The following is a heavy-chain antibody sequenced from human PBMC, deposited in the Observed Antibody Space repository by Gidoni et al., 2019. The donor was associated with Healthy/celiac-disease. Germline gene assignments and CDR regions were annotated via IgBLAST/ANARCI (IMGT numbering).Heavy chain of an antibody. Sequence: QVQLQESGPGLVKPSETLSLTCTVSGGSVSSGSYYWRWIRQPPGKGLEWIGYIYYSGSTNYNPSLKSRVTISVDTSKNQFSLKLSSVTAADTAVYYCAREPGGEGYMDVWGKGTTVTVSS. J-gene: IGHJ6*03. CDR1: GGSVSSGSYY. CDR3: AREPGGEGYMDV. V-gene: IGHV4-61*01. D-gene: IGHD2-21*01. CDR2: IYYSGST.